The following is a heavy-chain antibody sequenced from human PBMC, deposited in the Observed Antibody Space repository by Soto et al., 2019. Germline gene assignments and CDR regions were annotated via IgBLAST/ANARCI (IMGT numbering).Heavy chain of an antibody. CDR1: GYRFTTYD. Sequence: QVQLVQSGAEVKKPGASVRVSCKASGYRFTTYDIHWVRQAPGQRHEWMGWINVASGNTKYSQKFLGRVTISRDTSARTAYMELSNLRSQDTAVYYCASPYSSSGIDYYGMDVWGLGTTVTVSS. CDR2: INVASGNT. V-gene: IGHV1-3*01. CDR3: ASPYSSSGIDYYGMDV. J-gene: IGHJ6*02. D-gene: IGHD3-10*01.